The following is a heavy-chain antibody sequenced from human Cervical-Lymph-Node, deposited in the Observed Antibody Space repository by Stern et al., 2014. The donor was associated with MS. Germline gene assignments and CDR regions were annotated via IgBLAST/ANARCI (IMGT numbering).Heavy chain of an antibody. J-gene: IGHJ6*02. CDR2: IIPMFGTA. V-gene: IGHV1-69*01. D-gene: IGHD3-10*01. CDR1: GGTFSSYA. CDR3: ASSVGELTPEAV. Sequence: VQLVESGADVKQPGTSVRVSCEASGGTFSSYAISWVRQAPGQGLEWMGGIIPMFGTANYAQKFQGRVTITADDSTTTAYMEVSSLRSEDTAVYYCASSVGELTPEAVWGQGTTVTVFS.